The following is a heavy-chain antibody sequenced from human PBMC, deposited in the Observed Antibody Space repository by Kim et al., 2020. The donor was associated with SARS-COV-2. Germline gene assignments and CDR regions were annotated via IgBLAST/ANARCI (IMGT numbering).Heavy chain of an antibody. J-gene: IGHJ4*01. Sequence: GESLKISCKGSGYSFSHYWIAWVRQMPGKGLEWMGIVSHGDPEARYSPAFQGQAIISADQSTSAAFLQWSSLKASDTARYYCARPFSNIGSDTHAFDYWG. CDR1: GYSFSHYW. D-gene: IGHD3-10*01. CDR3: ARPFSNIGSDTHAFDY. V-gene: IGHV5-51*01. CDR2: VSHGDPEA.